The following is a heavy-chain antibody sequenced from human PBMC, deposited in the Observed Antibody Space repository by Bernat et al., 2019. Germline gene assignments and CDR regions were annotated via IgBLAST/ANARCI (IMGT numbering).Heavy chain of an antibody. CDR3: ARAHIVATIFFDY. Sequence: QVQLVESGGGVVQPGRSLRLSCAASGFTFSSYAMHWVRQAPGKGLEWVAVISYDGSNKYYADSVKGRFTISRDNSKNTLYLQMNSLRAEDTAVYYCARAHIVATIFFDYWGRGTLVTVSS. CDR1: GFTFSSYA. V-gene: IGHV3-30*01. CDR2: ISYDGSNK. J-gene: IGHJ4*02. D-gene: IGHD5-12*01.